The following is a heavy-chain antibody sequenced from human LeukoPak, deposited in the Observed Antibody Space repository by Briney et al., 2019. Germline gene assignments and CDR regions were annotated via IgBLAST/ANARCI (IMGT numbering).Heavy chain of an antibody. CDR2: ISWNSGSI. CDR1: GFTFSSYA. Sequence: GGSLRLSCAASGFTFSSYAMSWVRQAPGKGLEWVSGISWNSGSIGYADSVKGRFTISRDNAKNSLYLQMNSLRAEDTAVYYCARDYTYCSGSRCYDRFDYWGQGIRVTVSS. V-gene: IGHV3-9*01. D-gene: IGHD2-15*01. CDR3: ARDYTYCSGSRCYDRFDY. J-gene: IGHJ4*02.